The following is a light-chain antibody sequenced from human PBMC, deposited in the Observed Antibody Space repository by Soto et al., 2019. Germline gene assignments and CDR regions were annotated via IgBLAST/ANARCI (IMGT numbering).Light chain of an antibody. CDR3: QQTYSTPQP. Sequence: DIQMTQSPSSLSASVGDRVTISCRASQNVNKYLNWYQQKPGNVPTLLIYAASTLQGGVPSRFNGSGFGTDFTVTISNLQPEDFATYYCQQTYSTPQPFGQGTRLEIK. J-gene: IGKJ5*01. CDR1: QNVNKY. CDR2: AAS. V-gene: IGKV1-39*01.